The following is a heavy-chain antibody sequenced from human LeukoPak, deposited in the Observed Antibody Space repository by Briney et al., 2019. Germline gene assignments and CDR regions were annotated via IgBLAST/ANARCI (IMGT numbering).Heavy chain of an antibody. CDR1: GGPISSYC. CDR3: ARIGWYYYGMDV. V-gene: IGHV4-59*01. Sequence: SETLSLTCTVSGGPISSYCWSWIRQPPGKGLEWIGYIYYSGSTNYNPSLKSRVTISVDTSKNQFSLKLSSVTAADTAVYYCARIGWYYYGMDVWGQGSTVTVSS. D-gene: IGHD6-19*01. CDR2: IYYSGST. J-gene: IGHJ6*02.